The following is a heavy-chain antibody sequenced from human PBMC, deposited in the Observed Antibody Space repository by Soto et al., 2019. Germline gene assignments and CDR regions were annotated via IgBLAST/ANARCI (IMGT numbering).Heavy chain of an antibody. CDR3: ARDGRSREVITTPILGIDAFDI. Sequence: GASVKVSCKASGYTFTGYYMHWVRQAPGQGLEWIGWINPNSGGTNYAQKFQGRVTMTRDTSISTAYMELSRLRSDDTAVYYCARDGRSREVITTPILGIDAFDIWGQGTMVTVSS. D-gene: IGHD3-22*01. CDR2: INPNSGGT. V-gene: IGHV1-2*02. J-gene: IGHJ3*02. CDR1: GYTFTGYY.